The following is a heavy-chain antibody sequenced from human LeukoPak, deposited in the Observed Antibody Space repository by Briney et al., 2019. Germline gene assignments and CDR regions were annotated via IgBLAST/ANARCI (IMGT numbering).Heavy chain of an antibody. CDR1: GFIVSSNY. J-gene: IGHJ4*02. CDR3: AREVRGYYFDY. Sequence: GGSLRLSCAASGFIVSSNYMSCVRQAPGKGLEWVPIISSGGNTYYADSVKGRFTISRDISKNTLYLQMNGLRAEDTAVYYCAREVRGYYFDYWGQGTPVTVSS. CDR2: ISSGGNT. V-gene: IGHV3-53*01. D-gene: IGHD3-22*01.